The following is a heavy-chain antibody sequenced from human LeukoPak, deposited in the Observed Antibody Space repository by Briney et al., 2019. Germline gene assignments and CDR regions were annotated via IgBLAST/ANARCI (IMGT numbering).Heavy chain of an antibody. D-gene: IGHD4-17*01. Sequence: PSETLSLTCAVSGGSFSGYYWTWIRPPPGKGLEWIGEINHSGSANYNPSLKSRVTISLDTSKNQFCLKLSSVTAADTAVYYGARGQGTVTTHWGQGTLVTVS. CDR2: INHSGSA. J-gene: IGHJ4*02. CDR3: ARGQGTVTTH. V-gene: IGHV4-34*01. CDR1: GGSFSGYY.